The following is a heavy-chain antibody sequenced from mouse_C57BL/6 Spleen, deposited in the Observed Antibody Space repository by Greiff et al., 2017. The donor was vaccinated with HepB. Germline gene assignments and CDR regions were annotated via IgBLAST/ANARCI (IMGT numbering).Heavy chain of an antibody. CDR1: GYTFTSYW. Sequence: QVQLQQPGAELVKPGASVKMFCKASGYTFTSYWITWVKQRPGQGLEWIGDIYPGSGSTNYNEKFKSKATLTVDTSSSTAYMQLSSLTSEDSAVYYCASPGSSHWYFDVWGTGTTVTVSS. CDR2: IYPGSGST. J-gene: IGHJ1*03. CDR3: ASPGSSHWYFDV. V-gene: IGHV1-55*01. D-gene: IGHD1-1*01.